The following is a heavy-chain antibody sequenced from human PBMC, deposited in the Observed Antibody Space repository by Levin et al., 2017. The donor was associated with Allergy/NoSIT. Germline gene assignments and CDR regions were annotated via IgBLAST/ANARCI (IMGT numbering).Heavy chain of an antibody. CDR1: GYSFTSYW. D-gene: IGHD6-6*01. CDR3: ARIGSSSSGYYYYYMDV. J-gene: IGHJ6*03. CDR2: IYPGDSDT. V-gene: IGHV5-51*01. Sequence: ASVKVSCKGSGYSFTSYWIGWVRQMPGKGLEWMGIIYPGDSDTRYSPSFQGQVTISADKSISTAYLQWSSLKASDTAMYYCARIGSSSSGYYYYYMDVWGKGTTVTVSS.